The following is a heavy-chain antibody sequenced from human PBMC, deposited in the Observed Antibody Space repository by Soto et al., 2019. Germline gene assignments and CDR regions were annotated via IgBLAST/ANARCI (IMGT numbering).Heavy chain of an antibody. CDR1: GFTFRSYG. CDR2: ISYDGSNK. J-gene: IGHJ5*02. CDR3: AKDEPWFDP. V-gene: IGHV3-30*18. Sequence: QVQLVESGGGVVQPGRSLRLSCAASGFTFRSYGMQWVRQAPGKGLEWVAVISYDGSNKYYADSVKGRFTISRDNSKNTLYLQMNSLRAEDTAVYYCAKDEPWFDPWGQGTLVTVSS.